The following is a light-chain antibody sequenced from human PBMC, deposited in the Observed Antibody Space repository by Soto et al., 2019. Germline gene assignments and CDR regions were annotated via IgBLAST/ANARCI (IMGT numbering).Light chain of an antibody. CDR1: QNIRTE. CDR3: LQHYNYPRT. Sequence: QMTQSPSSLSASAGDRVTITCRASQNIRTELGWYQQKPGKAPKLLIYGATTLQSGVPARFSGSGSGTDFTLTISSLQPEDFATYYCLQHYNYPRTFGQGTKVEVK. CDR2: GAT. V-gene: IGKV1-6*01. J-gene: IGKJ1*01.